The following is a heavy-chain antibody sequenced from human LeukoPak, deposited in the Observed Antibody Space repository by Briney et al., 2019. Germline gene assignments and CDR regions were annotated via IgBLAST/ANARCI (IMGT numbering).Heavy chain of an antibody. CDR2: VSPNGETA. V-gene: IGHV3-23*01. Sequence: PGGSLRLSCAASGFIFRNYGMNWVRQPPGKGLEWVSGVSPNGETAYYADSVKGRFTISRDNSKNTVYLQVRSLRAEDTAVYYCAKDLGWIQFGYWVQGALVTVSS. D-gene: IGHD5-18*01. CDR1: GFIFRNYG. CDR3: AKDLGWIQFGY. J-gene: IGHJ4*02.